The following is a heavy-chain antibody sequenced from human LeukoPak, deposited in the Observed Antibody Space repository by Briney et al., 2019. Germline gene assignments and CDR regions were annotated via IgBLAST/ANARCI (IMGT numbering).Heavy chain of an antibody. Sequence: PGGSLRLSCAASGFTFDDYAMHWVRQAPGKGLEWVSGISWNSGSIGYADSVKGRFTISRDNAKNSLYLQMNSLRAEDTAVYYCAKSPYRFDALDIWGQGTMVTVSS. CDR2: ISWNSGSI. V-gene: IGHV3-9*01. D-gene: IGHD3-16*02. J-gene: IGHJ3*02. CDR3: AKSPYRFDALDI. CDR1: GFTFDDYA.